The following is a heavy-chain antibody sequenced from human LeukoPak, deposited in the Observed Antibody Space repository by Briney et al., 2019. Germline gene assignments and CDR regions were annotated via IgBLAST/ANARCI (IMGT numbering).Heavy chain of an antibody. V-gene: IGHV4-39*01. D-gene: IGHD2-15*01. CDR2: SYYSGST. CDR1: GGSISSTTYY. J-gene: IGHJ4*02. Sequence: SETLSLTRTVSGGSISSTTYYWGWIRQPPGKGLEWIGSSYYSGSTYYNPSLKSRVTISVDTSKNQFSLKLSSVTAADTAVYYCARHLLGYCSGGNCYYLDFWGQGTLVTVSS. CDR3: ARHLLGYCSGGNCYYLDF.